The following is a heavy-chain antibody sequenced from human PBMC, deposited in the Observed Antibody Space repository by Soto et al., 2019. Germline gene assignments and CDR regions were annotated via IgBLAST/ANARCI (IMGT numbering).Heavy chain of an antibody. D-gene: IGHD1-26*01. CDR1: GFTVSSNY. J-gene: IGHJ3*02. CDR2: IYSGGST. V-gene: IGHV3-53*01. Sequence: PGGSLRLSCAASGFTVSSNYMSWVRQAPGKGLEWVSVIYSGGSTYYADSVKGRFTISRDNSKNTLYLQMNSLRAEDTAVYYCARDGGGIVGATERAFDIWGQGTMVT. CDR3: ARDGGGIVGATERAFDI.